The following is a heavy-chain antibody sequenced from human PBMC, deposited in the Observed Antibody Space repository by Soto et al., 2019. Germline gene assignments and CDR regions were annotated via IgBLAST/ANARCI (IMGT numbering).Heavy chain of an antibody. Sequence: PGGSLRLSCAASGFTFSSYWMSWVRQAPGKGLEWVANIKQDGSEKYYVDSVKGRFTISRDNAKNSLYLQMNSLRAEDTAVYYCARVTPGYYDFWSGYLVADAFDIWGQGTMVTVSS. V-gene: IGHV3-7*05. CDR2: IKQDGSEK. J-gene: IGHJ3*02. D-gene: IGHD3-3*01. CDR1: GFTFSSYW. CDR3: ARVTPGYYDFWSGYLVADAFDI.